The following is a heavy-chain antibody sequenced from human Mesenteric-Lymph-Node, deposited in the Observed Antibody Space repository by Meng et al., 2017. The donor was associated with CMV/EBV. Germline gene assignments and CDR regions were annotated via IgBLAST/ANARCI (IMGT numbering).Heavy chain of an antibody. CDR1: GFTFSSYA. CDR3: ARGYDGSGSRGYFDY. J-gene: IGHJ4*02. V-gene: IGHV3-23*01. CDR2: ISGSATST. Sequence: SGFTFSSYAMSWVRQAPGKGLEWVSVISGSATSTFYAASVTDRFTISRDISKNTLYLQMNSLRAEDTAIYYCARGYDGSGSRGYFDYWGQGTLVTVSS. D-gene: IGHD3-22*01.